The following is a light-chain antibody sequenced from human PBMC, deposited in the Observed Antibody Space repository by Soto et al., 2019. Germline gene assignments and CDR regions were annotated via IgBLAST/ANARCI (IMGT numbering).Light chain of an antibody. CDR1: NIGTKR. Sequence: SYELTQPPSVSVAPGQTARLTCGGNNIGTKRVHWYQQKPGQAPVLVVYDDSDRRSGIPERFSGANSGNTATLTISRVEAGDEADFYCQVWDVSSDHVVFGGGTKVTVL. CDR2: DDS. CDR3: QVWDVSSDHVV. V-gene: IGLV3-21*02. J-gene: IGLJ2*01.